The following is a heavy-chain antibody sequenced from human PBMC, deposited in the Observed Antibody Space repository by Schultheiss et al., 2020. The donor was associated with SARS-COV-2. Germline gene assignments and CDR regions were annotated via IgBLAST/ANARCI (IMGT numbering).Heavy chain of an antibody. Sequence: GGSLRLSCAASGFTFSSYAMHWVRQAPGKGLEWVAVISYDGSNKYYADSVKGRFTISRDNSKNTLYLQMNSLKTEDTAVYYCTRLGCSGGSCYSDYWGQGTLVTVSS. V-gene: IGHV3-30-3*01. CDR1: GFTFSSYA. CDR2: ISYDGSNK. D-gene: IGHD2-15*01. J-gene: IGHJ4*02. CDR3: TRLGCSGGSCYSDY.